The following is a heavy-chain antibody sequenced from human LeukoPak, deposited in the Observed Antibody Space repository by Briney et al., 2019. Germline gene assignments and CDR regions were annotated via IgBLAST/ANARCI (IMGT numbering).Heavy chain of an antibody. J-gene: IGHJ4*02. V-gene: IGHV3-21*04. CDR1: GFTFSIYT. CDR3: AKPSYSSGEDY. D-gene: IGHD6-19*01. Sequence: GGSLRLSCVASGFTFSIYTMSWVRQAPGKGPEWVSSITSSSSSMYSADSVKGRFTISRDNSKNTLSLQMNSLRAEDTALYYCAKPSYSSGEDYWGQGTLVTVSS. CDR2: ITSSSSSM.